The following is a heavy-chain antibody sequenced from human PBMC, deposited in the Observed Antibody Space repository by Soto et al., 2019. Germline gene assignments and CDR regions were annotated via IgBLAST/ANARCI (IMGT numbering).Heavy chain of an antibody. D-gene: IGHD5-12*01. J-gene: IGHJ4*02. CDR1: GFTFTSFA. V-gene: IGHV3-23*01. Sequence: GGSLRLCCTTSGFTFTSFAMTWVRQAPGKGLEWVSSISGAGVSKYYADSVKGRVSISRDNSKNILHLQVNNLRVEDTATYYCAKLFRGYSGYVESWGQGTLVTVSS. CDR2: ISGAGVSK. CDR3: AKLFRGYSGYVES.